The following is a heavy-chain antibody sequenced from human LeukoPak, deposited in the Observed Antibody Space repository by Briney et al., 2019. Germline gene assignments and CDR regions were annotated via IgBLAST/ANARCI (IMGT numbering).Heavy chain of an antibody. Sequence: PGRSLRLSCAASGFTFDDYAMHWVRQAPGKGLEWVSGISWNSGSIGYADSVKGRFTISRDNSKNTLYLQMNSLRAEDTAVYYCARRGPLYYYGMDVWGQGTTVTVSS. CDR3: ARRGPLYYYGMDV. V-gene: IGHV3-9*01. CDR1: GFTFDDYA. CDR2: ISWNSGSI. J-gene: IGHJ6*02.